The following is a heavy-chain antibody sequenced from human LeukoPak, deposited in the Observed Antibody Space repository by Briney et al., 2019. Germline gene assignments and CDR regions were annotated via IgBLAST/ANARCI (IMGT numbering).Heavy chain of an antibody. CDR2: IIPIFGTA. CDR1: GGTFSSYA. D-gene: IGHD2-2*01. J-gene: IGHJ4*02. Sequence: GSSVEVSCKASGGTFSSYAISWVRQAPGQGLEWMGGIIPIFGTANYAQKFQGRVTITADKPTSTAYMELSSLRSEDTAVYYCASATTSSSLPSLGYWGQGTLVTVSS. CDR3: ASATTSSSLPSLGY. V-gene: IGHV1-69*06.